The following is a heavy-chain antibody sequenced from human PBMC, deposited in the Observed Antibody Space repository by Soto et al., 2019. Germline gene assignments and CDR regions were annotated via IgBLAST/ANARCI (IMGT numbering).Heavy chain of an antibody. CDR3: ARDNQGAYGR. CDR1: GFTFSSYG. J-gene: IGHJ4*02. CDR2: ISSSSSNI. D-gene: IGHD1-26*01. Sequence: GGSLRLSCAASGFTFSSYGMHWVRQAPGKGLEWVSYISSSSSNIYYADSVKGRFTISRDNAKNSLYLQMNSLRAEDTAVYYCARDNQGAYGRWGQGTLVTVSS. V-gene: IGHV3-48*01.